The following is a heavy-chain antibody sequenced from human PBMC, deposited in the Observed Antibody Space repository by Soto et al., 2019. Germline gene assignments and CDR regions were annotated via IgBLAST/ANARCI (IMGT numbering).Heavy chain of an antibody. J-gene: IGHJ4*02. CDR1: GGSISSYY. CDR2: IYHSGST. CDR3: ARDLSGSYAEDY. Sequence: PSETLSLTCTVSGGSISSYYWTWIRQPPGKGLEWIGNIYHSGSTNYNPSLKSRVTISVDKSKNQFSLKLSSVTAADTAVYYCARDLSGSYAEDYWGQGTLVTVSS. D-gene: IGHD1-26*01. V-gene: IGHV4-59*12.